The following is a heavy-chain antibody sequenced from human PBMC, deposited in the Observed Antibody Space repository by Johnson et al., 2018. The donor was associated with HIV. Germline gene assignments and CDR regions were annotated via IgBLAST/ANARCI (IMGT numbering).Heavy chain of an antibody. CDR1: GFSFSAYA. CDR3: AKESKWESRTPHAFDM. V-gene: IGHV3-30*02. J-gene: IGHJ3*02. D-gene: IGHD1-26*01. Sequence: QVQLVESGGGVVRPGRSLRLSCVASGFSFSAYAIHWVRQAPGQGLEWVAFIRYDGNSKYYIDSVKGRFTVSRDNSKNTLYLQMKSLRPEDTAVYYCAKESKWESRTPHAFDMWGQGTMVTVSS. CDR2: IRYDGNSK.